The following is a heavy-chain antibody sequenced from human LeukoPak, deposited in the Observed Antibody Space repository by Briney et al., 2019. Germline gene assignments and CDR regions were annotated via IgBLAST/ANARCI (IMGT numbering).Heavy chain of an antibody. CDR1: GFTFYTYS. CDR2: ISSSSSHK. J-gene: IGHJ6*02. CDR3: ARVNGGSGWPTDV. D-gene: IGHD6-19*01. Sequence: GGSLRLSCAASGFTFYTYSMNWARQAPGKGLEWVSSISSSSSHKYYTDSVKGRFTISRDNAKNSLYLQMNSLRAEDTAVYYCARVNGGSGWPTDVWGQGTTVTVSS. V-gene: IGHV3-21*01.